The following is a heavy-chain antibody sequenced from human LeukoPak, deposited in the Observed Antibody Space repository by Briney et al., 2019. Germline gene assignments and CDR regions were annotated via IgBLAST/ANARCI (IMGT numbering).Heavy chain of an antibody. CDR2: ISSSSSTI. J-gene: IGHJ4*02. CDR3: ARDHCTNGVCYTYYFDY. V-gene: IGHV3-48*01. CDR1: GFTFSSYS. D-gene: IGHD2-8*01. Sequence: GGSLRLSCAASGFTFSSYSMNWVRQAPGKGLEWVSYISSSSSTIYYADSVKGRFTISRDNAKNSLYLQMNSLRAEDTAVYFCARDHCTNGVCYTYYFDYWGQGTLVTVSS.